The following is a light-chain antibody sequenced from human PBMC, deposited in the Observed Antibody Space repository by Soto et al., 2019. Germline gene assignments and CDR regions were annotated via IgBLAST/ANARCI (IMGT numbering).Light chain of an antibody. CDR3: QQYNTWPPRIP. CDR2: GAS. V-gene: IGKV3-15*01. Sequence: EVVLTLSPATRSVSAWERATLSFMAIQSVSSNLAWYQQKPGQAPRLLIYGASTRATGIPARFSGSGSGTEFTLTISSLQSEDFAVYCCQQYNTWPPRIPFGQGTRLAI. CDR1: QSVSSN. J-gene: IGKJ5*01.